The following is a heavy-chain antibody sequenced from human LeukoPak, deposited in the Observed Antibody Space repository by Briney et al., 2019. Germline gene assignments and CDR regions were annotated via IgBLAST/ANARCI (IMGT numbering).Heavy chain of an antibody. CDR3: ARDAGWGRFDY. J-gene: IGHJ4*02. V-gene: IGHV3-7*01. D-gene: IGHD1-26*01. CDR2: INQDGSVT. Sequence: QAGGSLRLSCADSGFIFSGHLVTWVRQAPGKGLEWVANINQDGSVTWYVDSVKGRFTLSRDNAKKSVYLQMNSLRADDTGVYFCARDAGWGRFDYWGRGTLLSVSS. CDR1: GFIFSGHL.